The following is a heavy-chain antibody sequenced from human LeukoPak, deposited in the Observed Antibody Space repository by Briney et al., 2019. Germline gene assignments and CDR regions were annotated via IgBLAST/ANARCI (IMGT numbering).Heavy chain of an antibody. CDR1: GYTFTSYG. D-gene: IGHD3-10*01. Sequence: ASVKVSCKASGYTFTSYGISWVRQAPGQGLVWMGWISPYNVNTNNAQKFQGRVTMTTDTSTSTAYMELRSLRSDDTAVYYCARVRVRGVITHYYYYYMDVWGKGTTVTISS. CDR2: ISPYNVNT. J-gene: IGHJ6*03. CDR3: ARVRVRGVITHYYYYYMDV. V-gene: IGHV1-18*01.